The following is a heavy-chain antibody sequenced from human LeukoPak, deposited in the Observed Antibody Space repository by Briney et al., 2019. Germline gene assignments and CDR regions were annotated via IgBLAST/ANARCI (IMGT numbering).Heavy chain of an antibody. D-gene: IGHD3-22*01. Sequence: PSQTLSLTCTVSGGSISSGDYYWSWIRQPPGKGLERIGYIYYSGSTYYNPSLKSRVTISVDTSKNQFSLKLSSVTAADTAVYYCASESADNYYDSSGLNWGQGTLVTVSS. CDR2: IYYSGST. CDR1: GGSISSGDYY. CDR3: ASESADNYYDSSGLN. J-gene: IGHJ4*02. V-gene: IGHV4-30-4*01.